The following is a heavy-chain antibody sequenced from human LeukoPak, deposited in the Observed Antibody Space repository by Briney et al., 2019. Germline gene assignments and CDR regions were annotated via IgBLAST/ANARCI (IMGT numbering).Heavy chain of an antibody. J-gene: IGHJ5*02. D-gene: IGHD3-3*01. CDR3: ARTARDFWSGYANDAKFDP. Sequence: GGSLRLSCAASGFTFSDYYMNWIRQAPGKGLEWVSYISSSGSTIYYADSVKGRFTISRDNAKNSLYLQMNSLRAEDTAVYYCARTARDFWSGYANDAKFDPWGQGTLVTVSS. CDR2: ISSSGSTI. V-gene: IGHV3-11*04. CDR1: GFTFSDYY.